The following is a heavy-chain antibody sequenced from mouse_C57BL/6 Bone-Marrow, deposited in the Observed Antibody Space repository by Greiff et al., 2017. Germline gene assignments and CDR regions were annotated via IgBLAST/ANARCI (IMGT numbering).Heavy chain of an antibody. D-gene: IGHD2-4*01. CDR3: ARWGITTHYFDY. V-gene: IGHV3-8*01. Sequence: DVKLVESGPGLAKPSQTLSLTCSVTGYSITSDYWNWIRTFPGNKLDYMGYISYSGSTYSNPSLNSRISITRDTSKNQYYLQLNSVTTEDTATYYCARWGITTHYFDYWGQGTTLTVSS. CDR2: ISYSGST. J-gene: IGHJ2*01. CDR1: GYSITSDY.